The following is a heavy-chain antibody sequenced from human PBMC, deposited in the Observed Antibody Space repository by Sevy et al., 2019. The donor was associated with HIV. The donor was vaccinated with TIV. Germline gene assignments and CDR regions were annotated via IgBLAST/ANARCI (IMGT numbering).Heavy chain of an antibody. CDR1: GYTFTSYD. J-gene: IGHJ6*02. V-gene: IGHV1-8*01. CDR2: MNPNSGNT. Sequence: ASVKVSCKASGYTFTSYDINWVRQATGQGVEWMGWMNPNSGNTGYAQKFQGRVTMTRNTSISTAYMELSSLRSEDTAVYYCARGKVYYYGMDVSGQGTSVTVSS. CDR3: ARGKVYYYGMDV.